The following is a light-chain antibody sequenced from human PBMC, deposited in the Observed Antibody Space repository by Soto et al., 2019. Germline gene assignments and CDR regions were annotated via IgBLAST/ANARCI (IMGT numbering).Light chain of an antibody. CDR1: SSDVGGYNY. CDR3: CSYAGGTTWV. J-gene: IGLJ3*02. Sequence: QSALTQPASVSGSPGQSITISCTGTSSDVGGYNYVSWYQQQSGKAPKLIIHEVSNRPSGVSNRFSGSKSGNTASLTISGLQAGDEADYYCCSYAGGTTWVFGGGTKLTVL. CDR2: EVS. V-gene: IGLV2-14*01.